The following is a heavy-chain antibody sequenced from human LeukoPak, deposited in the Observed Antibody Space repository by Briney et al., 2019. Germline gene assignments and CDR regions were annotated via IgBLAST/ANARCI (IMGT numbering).Heavy chain of an antibody. V-gene: IGHV4-34*01. J-gene: IGHJ4*02. CDR2: INHSGST. Sequence: PSETLSLTCAVYGGSFSGYYWSWIRQPPGKGLEWIGEINHSGSTNYNPSLKSRVTISVDTSKNQFSLKLSSVTAADPAVYYCASFGYSGGYWGQGTLVTVSS. D-gene: IGHD5-12*01. CDR3: ASFGYSGGY. CDR1: GGSFSGYY.